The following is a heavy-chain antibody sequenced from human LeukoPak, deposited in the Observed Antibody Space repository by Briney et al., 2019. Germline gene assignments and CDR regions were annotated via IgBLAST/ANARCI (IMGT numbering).Heavy chain of an antibody. V-gene: IGHV3-30*18. CDR3: AKALTGTTTLYDAFDI. D-gene: IGHD1-20*01. J-gene: IGHJ3*02. CDR2: ISYDGSNK. Sequence: GGSLRLSCAASGFTFRSYGMHWVRQAPGKGLEWVAVISYDGSNKYYADSVKGRFTISRDNAKNSLYLQMNRLRAEDTALYYCAKALTGTTTLYDAFDIWGQGTMVTVSS. CDR1: GFTFRSYG.